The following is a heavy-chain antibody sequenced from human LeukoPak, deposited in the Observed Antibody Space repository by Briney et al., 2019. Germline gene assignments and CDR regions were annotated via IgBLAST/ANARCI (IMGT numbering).Heavy chain of an antibody. CDR1: GYSFTSYW. CDR3: ARITMVRGVITGAFDT. J-gene: IGHJ3*02. CDR2: IYPGDSDT. D-gene: IGHD3-10*01. Sequence: GESLKISCKGSGYSFTSYWIGWVRQMPGKGLEWMGIIYPGDSDTRYSPSFQGQVTISADKSISTAYLQWSSLKASDTAMYYCARITMVRGVITGAFDTWGQGTMVTVSS. V-gene: IGHV5-51*01.